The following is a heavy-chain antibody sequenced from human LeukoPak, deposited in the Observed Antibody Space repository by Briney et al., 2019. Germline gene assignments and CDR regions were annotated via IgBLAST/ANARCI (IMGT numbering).Heavy chain of an antibody. CDR2: IKSKTDDGTT. CDR3: VAGYYYDSSGYYYWSY. Sequence: GGSLRLSCAASGFTFSSYWMSWVRQAPGMGLEWVGRIKSKTDDGTTDYAAPVKGRFTISRDDSKNTLFLQMNSLKTDDTAVYYCVAGYYYDSSGYYYWSYWGQGTLVTVSS. V-gene: IGHV3-15*01. CDR1: GFTFSSYW. D-gene: IGHD3-22*01. J-gene: IGHJ4*02.